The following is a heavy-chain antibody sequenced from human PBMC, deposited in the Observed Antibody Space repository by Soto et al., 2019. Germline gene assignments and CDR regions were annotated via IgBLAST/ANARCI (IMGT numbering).Heavy chain of an antibody. J-gene: IGHJ4*02. Sequence: NPSETLSLTCTVSGGSISSSSYYWGWIRQPPGKGLEWIGSIYYSGSTYYNPSLKSRVTISVDTSKNQFSLKLSSVTAADTAVYYCARHILAVGLFGIVVVPAANYYFDYWGQGTLVTVSS. CDR1: GGSISSSSYY. V-gene: IGHV4-39*01. CDR2: IYYSGST. D-gene: IGHD2-2*01. CDR3: ARHILAVGLFGIVVVPAANYYFDY.